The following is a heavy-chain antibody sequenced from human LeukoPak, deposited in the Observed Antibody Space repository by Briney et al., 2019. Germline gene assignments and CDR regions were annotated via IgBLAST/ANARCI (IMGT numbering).Heavy chain of an antibody. Sequence: KPSETLSLTCIVSGGSMNSYYWSWIRQPPEKGLEWIGYTFNSGSTRYTPSLKSRVTISADTSKNLLSLRLSSVTTADTAVYYCARGEMATIFDYWGQGTLVTVSS. CDR2: TFNSGST. D-gene: IGHD5-24*01. J-gene: IGHJ4*02. CDR1: GGSMNSYY. CDR3: ARGEMATIFDY. V-gene: IGHV4-59*01.